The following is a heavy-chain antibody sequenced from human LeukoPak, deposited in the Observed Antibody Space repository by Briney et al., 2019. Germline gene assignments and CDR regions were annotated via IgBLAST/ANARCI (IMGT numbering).Heavy chain of an antibody. CDR1: GESFSAYF. CDR2: IDHRGSS. D-gene: IGHD6-6*01. V-gene: IGHV4-34*01. Sequence: SETLSLTCAVHGESFSAYFWSWIRQVPGKGLEWIGEIDHRGSSNYNQPLKSRATISVDTSKNHFSLSLTSVTAADTAVYYCATRSSTLAAARCFDDWGQGTVVTVSS. J-gene: IGHJ4*03. CDR3: ATRSSTLAAARCFDD.